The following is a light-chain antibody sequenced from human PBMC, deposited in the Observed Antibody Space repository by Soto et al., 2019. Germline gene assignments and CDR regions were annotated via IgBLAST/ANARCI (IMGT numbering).Light chain of an antibody. Sequence: QSVLTQPASVSGSPGQSITISCTGTSSDVGSGNFVSWFQQHPGKAPKLMIYEVTNRPSGVSYRFSGSKSGNTASLTISGLQAEDEADYYCSSFTTTNPWVFGGGTKVTVL. CDR2: EVT. V-gene: IGLV2-14*01. CDR3: SSFTTTNPWV. CDR1: SSDVGSGNF. J-gene: IGLJ3*02.